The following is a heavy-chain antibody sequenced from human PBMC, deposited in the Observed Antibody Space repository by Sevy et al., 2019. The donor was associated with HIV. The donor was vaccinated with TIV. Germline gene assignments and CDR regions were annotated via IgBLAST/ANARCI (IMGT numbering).Heavy chain of an antibody. Sequence: GGSLRLSCAASGFTLSNYWMSWVRQAPGKGLEWVANIIQDGSDKYYVDSVKGRFTISRDNAKNSLYLQMNSLRVEDTAVYYCARDLLSGSYYENYWGQGTLVTVSS. V-gene: IGHV3-7*01. CDR2: IIQDGSDK. D-gene: IGHD1-26*01. J-gene: IGHJ4*02. CDR3: ARDLLSGSYYENY. CDR1: GFTLSNYW.